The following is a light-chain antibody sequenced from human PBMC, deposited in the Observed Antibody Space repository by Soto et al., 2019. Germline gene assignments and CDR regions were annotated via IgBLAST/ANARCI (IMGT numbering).Light chain of an antibody. CDR3: QQYGSSPQT. CDR1: QSISNNY. J-gene: IGKJ1*01. Sequence: EIVLTQSPGTLSLSPGERATLSCRASQSISNNYLAWYQQKPGQAPRLLIYAASSRATGIPDRFSGSGSGADFTLTISRLEPGDFAVYCCQQYGSSPQTFGQGTKVEIK. CDR2: AAS. V-gene: IGKV3-20*01.